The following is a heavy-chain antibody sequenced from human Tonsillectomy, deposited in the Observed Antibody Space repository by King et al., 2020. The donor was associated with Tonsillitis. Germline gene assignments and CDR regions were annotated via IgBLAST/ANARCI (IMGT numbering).Heavy chain of an antibody. D-gene: IGHD2-21*01. CDR3: ATLRGDRKLSWFDP. Sequence: QMQLQESGPGLVKPSETLSLTCTVSGFSISSDYYWGWLRQPPGRGLEWIGSVFHSGSTYYNMSVKSRVTISIDPSKNQFSLNLSSVTAADTAVYYCATLRGDRKLSWFDPWGQGTLVTVSS. V-gene: IGHV4-38-2*02. J-gene: IGHJ5*02. CDR2: VFHSGST. CDR1: GFSISSDYY.